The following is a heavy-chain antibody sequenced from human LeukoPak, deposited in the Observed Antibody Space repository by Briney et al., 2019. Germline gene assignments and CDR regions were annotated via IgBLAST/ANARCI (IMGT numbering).Heavy chain of an antibody. CDR3: TKDSVAMVTTSDY. V-gene: IGHV3-9*01. D-gene: IGHD5-18*01. Sequence: GGSLRLSCAASGFTFHDYAMHWVRQAPGKGLEWVSGISWNSGIIGYADSVKGRFTASRDNAKNSLYLQMNSLRPEDTALYYCTKDSVAMVTTSDYWGQGTLVTVSS. CDR1: GFTFHDYA. CDR2: ISWNSGII. J-gene: IGHJ4*02.